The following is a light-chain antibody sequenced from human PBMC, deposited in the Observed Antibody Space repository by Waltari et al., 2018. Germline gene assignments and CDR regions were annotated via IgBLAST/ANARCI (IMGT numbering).Light chain of an antibody. J-gene: IGLJ1*01. CDR1: SSDVGAYHY. CDR3: YSFAGYTTFYV. CDR2: DVS. Sequence: QSALTQPASVSGSHGQSIAISCTGTSSDVGAYHYVSWYQQHPGKAPKVIIYDVSKRPSGISSRFSGSKSDNTASLTISGLQAEDEADYFCYSFAGYTTFYVFGSGTKVTVL. V-gene: IGLV2-23*02.